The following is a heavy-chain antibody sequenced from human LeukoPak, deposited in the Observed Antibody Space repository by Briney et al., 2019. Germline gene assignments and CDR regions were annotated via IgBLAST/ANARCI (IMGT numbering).Heavy chain of an antibody. CDR1: GFIFSSRW. D-gene: IGHD4-17*01. Sequence: GGSLRLSCAAPGFIFSSRWMSWVRQAPGKGLEWVASINQGGNDKRHADSVKGRFTISRENAKNSLSLEVNSPRAEDTAMYYCATLKDAVTTFDNWGQGTLVTVSS. J-gene: IGHJ4*02. CDR2: INQGGNDK. V-gene: IGHV3-7*01. CDR3: ATLKDAVTTFDN.